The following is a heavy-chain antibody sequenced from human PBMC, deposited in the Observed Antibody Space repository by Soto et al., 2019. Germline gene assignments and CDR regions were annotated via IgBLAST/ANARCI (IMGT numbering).Heavy chain of an antibody. V-gene: IGHV1-18*01. CDR3: ARGRYGDY. CDR1: GYDFTTYG. J-gene: IGHJ4*02. CDR2: ISAHNGNT. D-gene: IGHD1-1*01. Sequence: QVHLVQSGAEVKKPGASVKVSCKGSGYDFTTYGITWVRQAPGQGLEWMAWISAHNGNTDYAQKLQGRVTVTRETPTSTSYMELRSLRSDDTAVYYCARGRYGDYCCQGALVTVSS.